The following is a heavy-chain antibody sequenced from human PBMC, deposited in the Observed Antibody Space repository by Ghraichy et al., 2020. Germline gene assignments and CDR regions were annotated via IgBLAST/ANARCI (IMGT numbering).Heavy chain of an antibody. CDR2: ISGSGGST. CDR3: VEDSWEV. J-gene: IGHJ6*02. V-gene: IGHV3-23*01. CDR1: GFTCSSCA. Sequence: GGSLRLSCAASGFTCSSCAMSWVRQAPGKGLEWVSAISGSGGSTYYADSVKGRFTISRDNSKTTLYLQMNSLTAEDTAVYYCVEDSWEVWGQGTTVTVSS.